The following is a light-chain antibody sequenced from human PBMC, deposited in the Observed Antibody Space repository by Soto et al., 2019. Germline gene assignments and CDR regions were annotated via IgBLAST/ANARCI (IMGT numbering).Light chain of an antibody. CDR2: GAS. V-gene: IGKV3-20*01. CDR3: HQYGSSPWT. J-gene: IGKJ1*01. Sequence: EIVLMQSPGTLSLSPGERATLSCRATQTVSSSFLAWYQQKPGQAPRLLIYGASSRAAGIPDRFSGSGSGTDFTLTISRLEPEDFAVYYCHQYGSSPWTFGQGTKVEIK. CDR1: QTVSSSF.